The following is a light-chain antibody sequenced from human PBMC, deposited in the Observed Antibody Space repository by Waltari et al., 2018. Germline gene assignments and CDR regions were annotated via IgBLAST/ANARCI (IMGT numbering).Light chain of an antibody. CDR2: VNSDGSH. CDR3: ETGGHGTWV. Sequence: QLVLTQSPSASASLGASVKLTCTLSSGHSSNIIAWLQQRPERGPRYLMKVNSDGSHSKGDDIPDRFSGSSSGAERYLTTSSLQSEGEADYYCETGGHGTWVFGVGTKLTVL. J-gene: IGLJ3*02. CDR1: SGHSSNI. V-gene: IGLV4-69*01.